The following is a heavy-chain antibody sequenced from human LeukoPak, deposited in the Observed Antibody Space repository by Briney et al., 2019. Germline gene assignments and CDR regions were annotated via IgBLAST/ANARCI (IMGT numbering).Heavy chain of an antibody. CDR1: SGSISTSNYY. D-gene: IGHD4-17*01. CDR3: ARDREAYGEPFDY. J-gene: IGHJ4*02. CDR2: IFYSGST. V-gene: IGHV4-39*07. Sequence: SETLSLTCTVSSGSISTSNYYWGWVRQPPGKALEWIGNIFYSGSTYYGPSLKSRVTISVDTSKNQFSLKLSSVTAADTAVYYCARDREAYGEPFDYWGQGTLVTVSS.